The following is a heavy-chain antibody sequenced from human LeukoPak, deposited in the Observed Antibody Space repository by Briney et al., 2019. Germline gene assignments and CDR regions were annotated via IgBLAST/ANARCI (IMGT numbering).Heavy chain of an antibody. CDR3: ASGLVGTTLGAFDV. CDR2: IYSGGST. Sequence: GGSLRLSCAASGFTVSSNYMRWVRQAPGKGLEWVSIIYSGGSTYYEDSVKGRFTISRDISKNTLHLQMNSLRAEDTAVYYCASGLVGTTLGAFDVWGQGTMVTVSS. V-gene: IGHV3-53*01. CDR1: GFTVSSNY. J-gene: IGHJ3*01. D-gene: IGHD1-26*01.